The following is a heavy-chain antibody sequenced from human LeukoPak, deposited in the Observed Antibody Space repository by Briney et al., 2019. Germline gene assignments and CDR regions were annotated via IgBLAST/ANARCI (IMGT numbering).Heavy chain of an antibody. J-gene: IGHJ4*02. CDR1: GFTFTTST. CDR2: IISGSGYI. V-gene: IGHV3-21*01. CDR3: ARGSNFDY. D-gene: IGHD6-13*01. Sequence: PGGSLRLSCAVSGFTFTTSTLTWVRQAPGKGLEWVASIISGSGYIYYADSVKGRFTISRDFAKTSLHLQMNSLRAEDTALYYCARGSNFDYWGQGTLVTVSS.